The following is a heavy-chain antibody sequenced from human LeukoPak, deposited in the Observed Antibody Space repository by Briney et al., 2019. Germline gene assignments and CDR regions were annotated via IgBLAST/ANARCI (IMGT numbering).Heavy chain of an antibody. CDR1: GFTFSSYA. CDR3: ARELSYYYDSSGYYPYYYYYGMDV. D-gene: IGHD3-22*01. J-gene: IGHJ6*02. CDR2: ISYDGSNK. Sequence: GGSLRLSCAASGFTFSSYAMHWVRQAPGKGLEWVAVISYDGSNKYYADSVKGRFTISRDNFKNTLYLRMNSLRAEDTAVYYCARELSYYYDSSGYYPYYYYYGMDVWGQGTTVTVSS. V-gene: IGHV3-30-3*01.